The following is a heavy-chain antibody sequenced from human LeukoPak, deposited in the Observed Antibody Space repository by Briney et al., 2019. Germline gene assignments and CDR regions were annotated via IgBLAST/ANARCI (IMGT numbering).Heavy chain of an antibody. J-gene: IGHJ4*02. V-gene: IGHV3-23*01. D-gene: IGHD1-26*01. CDR1: GFTFSSFA. Sequence: GGTLRLSCAASGFTFSSFAMSWVRQAPGKGLEWVSGISGRDGSTYYADSVKGRFTISRDNAKNTLYLQMNSLRAEDTAVYYCAKAGSIRFDYWGQGTLVTVSS. CDR2: ISGRDGST. CDR3: AKAGSIRFDY.